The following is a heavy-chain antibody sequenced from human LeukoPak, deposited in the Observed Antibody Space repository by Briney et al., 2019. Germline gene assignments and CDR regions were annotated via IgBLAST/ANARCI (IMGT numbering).Heavy chain of an antibody. CDR1: GFTFSSYS. CDR3: ASHTKYDYVWGSYRFSPSKIDY. Sequence: GGSLRLSCAASGFTFSSYSMNWVRQAPGKGLEWASSISSSSSYIYYADSVKGRFTISRDNAKNSLYLQMNSLRAEDTAVYYCASHTKYDYVWGSYRFSPSKIDYWGQGTLVTVSS. CDR2: ISSSSSYI. J-gene: IGHJ4*02. V-gene: IGHV3-21*01. D-gene: IGHD3-16*02.